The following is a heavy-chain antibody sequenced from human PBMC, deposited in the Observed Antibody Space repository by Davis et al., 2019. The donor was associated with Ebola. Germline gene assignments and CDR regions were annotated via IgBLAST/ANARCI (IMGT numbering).Heavy chain of an antibody. Sequence: SVKVSCKASGDTFKKYGITWVRQAPGHGLEYVGGILPLFRTTKYAERFQDRVTITADASTSKVPMELSSLTTEDTAIYYCARGGVVQAANNYLVPWSQGTLVTVSS. V-gene: IGHV1-69*13. CDR1: GDTFKKYG. CDR2: ILPLFRTT. D-gene: IGHD6-25*01. CDR3: ARGGVVQAANNYLVP. J-gene: IGHJ5*02.